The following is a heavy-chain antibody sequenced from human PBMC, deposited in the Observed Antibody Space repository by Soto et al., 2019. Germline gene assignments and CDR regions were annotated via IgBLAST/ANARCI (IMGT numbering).Heavy chain of an antibody. V-gene: IGHV5-51*01. CDR2: IYPGDSDT. D-gene: IGHD6-6*01. J-gene: IGHJ6*02. CDR1: GYSFTSNW. CDR3: ARTRSFTLGFYYDGMDV. Sequence: PGESLKISCKGSGYSFTSNWIGWVRQMPGKGLEWMGIIYPGDSDTRYSPPFQGQVTISADKSISTAYLQWSRLKASDSAMYYCARTRSFTLGFYYDGMDVWGQGTTVTVSS.